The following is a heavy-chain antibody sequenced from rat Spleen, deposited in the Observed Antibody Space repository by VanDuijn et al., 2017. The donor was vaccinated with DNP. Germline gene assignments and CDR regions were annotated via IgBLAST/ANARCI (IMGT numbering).Heavy chain of an antibody. CDR3: VRGGGSYFDY. CDR1: GFTFNNYW. V-gene: IGHV5-31*01. J-gene: IGHJ2*01. Sequence: EVQLVESGGDLVQPGRSLKLSCVASGFTFNNYWMTWIRQVPGKGLEWVASITSSGGSTYYPDSVKGRFTISRDYARSTLYLQMNSLKSEDTATYYCVRGGGSYFDYWGQGIMVTVSS. D-gene: IGHD1-11*01. CDR2: ITSSGGST.